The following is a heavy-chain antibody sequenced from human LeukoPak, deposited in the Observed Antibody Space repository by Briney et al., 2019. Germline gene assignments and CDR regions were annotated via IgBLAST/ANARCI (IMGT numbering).Heavy chain of an antibody. V-gene: IGHV3-11*01. J-gene: IGHJ4*01. Sequence: GGSLRLSCAASGFTFSDYYMSWIRQAPGKGLEWVSYISSSGSTIYYADSVKGRFTISRDNAKNSLYLQMNSLRAEDTALYYCARFLGDYVAPFDYWGHGTLVIVSS. CDR2: ISSSGSTI. CDR1: GFTFSDYY. D-gene: IGHD4-17*01. CDR3: ARFLGDYVAPFDY.